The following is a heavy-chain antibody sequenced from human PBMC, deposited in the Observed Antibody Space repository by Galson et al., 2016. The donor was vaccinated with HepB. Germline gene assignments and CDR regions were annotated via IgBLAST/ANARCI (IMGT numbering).Heavy chain of an antibody. CDR1: GDSINSLGYY. V-gene: IGHV4-31*03. Sequence: TLSLTCNVPGDSINSLGYYWTWIRQHPGKGLEWIGYIYYSGSIYYNPSLKSRVTISGDTSENQFSLKLRSVTAADTAVYYCARASAAGRWVLDYWGQGTLVTVSS. CDR2: IYYSGSI. CDR3: ARASAAGRWVLDY. J-gene: IGHJ4*02. D-gene: IGHD6-13*01.